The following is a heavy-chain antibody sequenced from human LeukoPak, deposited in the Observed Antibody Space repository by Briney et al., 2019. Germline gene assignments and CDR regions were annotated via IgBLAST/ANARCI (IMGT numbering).Heavy chain of an antibody. Sequence: PGGSLRLSCAASGFTFSSYAMSWVRQAPWKGLEWVSAISGSGGSTYYADSVKGRFTISRDNSKNTLCLQMNSLRAEDTAVYYCAKDRDYGDPTDYWGQGTLVTVSS. CDR1: GFTFSSYA. CDR2: ISGSGGST. V-gene: IGHV3-23*01. J-gene: IGHJ4*02. D-gene: IGHD4-17*01. CDR3: AKDRDYGDPTDY.